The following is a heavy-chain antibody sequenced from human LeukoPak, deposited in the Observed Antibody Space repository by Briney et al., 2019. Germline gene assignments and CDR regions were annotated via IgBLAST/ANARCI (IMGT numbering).Heavy chain of an antibody. CDR1: GFTVSSTY. Sequence: PGGSLRLSCEASGFTVSSTYMTWIRQAPGKGLEWVSIMYSGGNTYYADSVKGRFTISRDNSRNTPYLQMNGLRTEDTALYYCARFQALRGSFRGFDFWGQGTQVTVSP. D-gene: IGHD1-26*01. CDR3: ARFQALRGSFRGFDF. V-gene: IGHV3-66*02. J-gene: IGHJ4*02. CDR2: MYSGGNT.